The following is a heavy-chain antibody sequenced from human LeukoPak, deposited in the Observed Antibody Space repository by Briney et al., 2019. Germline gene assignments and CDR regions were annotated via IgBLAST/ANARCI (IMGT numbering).Heavy chain of an antibody. D-gene: IGHD3-3*01. CDR1: GYTFTGYY. CDR2: INPNSGGT. J-gene: IGHJ6*03. V-gene: IGHV1-2*02. CDR3: ARGPGFTIFGVVRRGDMDV. Sequence: GASVKVSCKASGYTFTGYYMHWVRQAPGQGLEWMGWINPNSGGTNYAQKFQGRVTMTRDTSISTAYMELRSLRSDDTAVYYCARGPGFTIFGVVRRGDMDVWGKGTTVTVSS.